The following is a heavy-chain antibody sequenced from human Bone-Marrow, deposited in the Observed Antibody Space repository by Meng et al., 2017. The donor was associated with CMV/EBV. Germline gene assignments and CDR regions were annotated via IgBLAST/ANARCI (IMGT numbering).Heavy chain of an antibody. CDR1: GFTLNNYG. V-gene: IGHV3-30*02. CDR2: MRYDGSVE. J-gene: IGHJ6*02. CDR3: AKETTDVDSGMDV. D-gene: IGHD4-17*01. Sequence: GGPLRLSCVTSGFTLNNYGMHWVRQAPGKGLEWVAFMRYDGSVEYYADSVKGRFIMSREYSRNIVYLHMNTLRPEDTAVYYCAKETTDVDSGMDVWGQGTTVTVSS.